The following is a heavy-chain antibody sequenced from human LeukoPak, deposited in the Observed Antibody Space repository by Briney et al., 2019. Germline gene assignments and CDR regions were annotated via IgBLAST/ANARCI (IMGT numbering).Heavy chain of an antibody. CDR3: ARNLYSSSWYY. V-gene: IGHV1-2*02. CDR2: INPNSGGT. Sequence: GASVKVSCKASNYSFTSYGISWVRQAPGQGLEWMGWINPNSGGTNYAQKFQGRVTMTRDTSISTAYMELSRLRSDDTAVYYCARNLYSSSWYYWGQGTLVTVSS. J-gene: IGHJ4*02. CDR1: NYSFTSYG. D-gene: IGHD6-13*01.